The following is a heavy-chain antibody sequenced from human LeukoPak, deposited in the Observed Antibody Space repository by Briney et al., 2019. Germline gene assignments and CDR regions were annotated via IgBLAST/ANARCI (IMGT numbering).Heavy chain of an antibody. CDR2: ISYDGSNK. D-gene: IGHD3-10*01. CDR1: GFTFSSYG. Sequence: PGRSLRLSCAASGFTFSSYGMHSVRQAPGKGLEWVAVISYDGSNKYYADSVKGRFTISRDNSKNTLYLQMNSLRAEDTAVYYCAKDYNTFGESDPYYFDYWGQGTLVTVSS. V-gene: IGHV3-30*18. CDR3: AKDYNTFGESDPYYFDY. J-gene: IGHJ4*02.